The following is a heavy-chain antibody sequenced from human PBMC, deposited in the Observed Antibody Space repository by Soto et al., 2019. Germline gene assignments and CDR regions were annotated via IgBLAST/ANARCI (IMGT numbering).Heavy chain of an antibody. Sequence: SETLSLTCAVSGGSISSSNRWSWVRQPPGKGLEWIGRIYYSGSTYYNPSLKSRVTISVDTSKNQFSLKLSSATAADTAVYYCVLGALYYYYGMDVWGQGTTVTVSS. J-gene: IGHJ6*02. CDR2: IYYSGST. CDR1: GGSISSSNR. V-gene: IGHV4-39*01. CDR3: VLGALYYYYGMDV. D-gene: IGHD1-26*01.